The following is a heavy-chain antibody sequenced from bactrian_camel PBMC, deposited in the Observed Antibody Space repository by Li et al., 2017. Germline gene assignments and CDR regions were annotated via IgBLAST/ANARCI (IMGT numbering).Heavy chain of an antibody. CDR3: VRDVQVYIYGNTWSGYDY. CDR2: ISRDSATT. CDR1: GFTFSSYW. Sequence: QLVESGGGSVQAGGSLRLSCTASGFTFSSYWMYWVRQARGKGLEWVSTISRDSATTCYADSVKGRFTISRDNAKNTVYLQMSSLKPEDTAVYYCVRDVQVYIYGNTWSGYDYWGQGTQVTVS. D-gene: IGHD6*01. V-gene: IGHV3S25*01. J-gene: IGHJ4*01.